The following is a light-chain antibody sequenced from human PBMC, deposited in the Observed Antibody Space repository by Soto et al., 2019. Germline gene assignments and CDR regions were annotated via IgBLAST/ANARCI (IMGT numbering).Light chain of an antibody. CDR2: EVS. V-gene: IGLV2-14*01. Sequence: QSALTQPASVSGSPGQSITISCTGTSSDVGGYNYVSWYQHHPGKAPKIMVFEVSNRPSGVSNRFSGSKSGNTASLTISGLQPEDEADYYCSSYTSGTSYVFGTGTKVTVL. J-gene: IGLJ1*01. CDR1: SSDVGGYNY. CDR3: SSYTSGTSYV.